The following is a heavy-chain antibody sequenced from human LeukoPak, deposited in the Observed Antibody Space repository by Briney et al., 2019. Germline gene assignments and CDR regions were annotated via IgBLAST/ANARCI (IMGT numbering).Heavy chain of an antibody. CDR2: IDPDDSAT. V-gene: IGHV5-51*01. CDR1: GYWFIGYW. D-gene: IGHD6-19*01. CDR3: ARHLHIAVAGTPYYYYVDV. Sequence: GASLKISCTGSGYWFIGYWIGWVRQLRRKGLGIMGIIDPDDSATRYSTSVQCQVTLSVDNSINTAYLQWSSLKASDTAIYYCARHLHIAVAGTPYYYYVDVWGEGTPVTVSS. J-gene: IGHJ6*03.